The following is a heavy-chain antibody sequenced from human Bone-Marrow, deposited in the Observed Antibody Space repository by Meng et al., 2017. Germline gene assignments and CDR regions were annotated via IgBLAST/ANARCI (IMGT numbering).Heavy chain of an antibody. V-gene: IGHV1-69*02. CDR1: GGTFSSYT. D-gene: IGHD4-17*01. CDR2: IIPILGIA. Sequence: SVKVSCKASGGTFSSYTISWVRQAPGQGLEWMGRIIPILGIANYAQKFQGRVTITRDTSASTAYMELSSLRSEDTAVYYCASGTVTQSWVGFQHWGQGTLVTVSS. J-gene: IGHJ1*01. CDR3: ASGTVTQSWVGFQH.